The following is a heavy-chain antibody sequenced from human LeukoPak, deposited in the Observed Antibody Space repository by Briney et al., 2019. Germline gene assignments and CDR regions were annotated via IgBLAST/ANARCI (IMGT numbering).Heavy chain of an antibody. CDR2: ISAYNGNT. V-gene: IGHV1-18*01. J-gene: IGHJ1*01. Sequence: ASVKVSCKASGYTFTSYGISWVRQAPGQGLEWMGWISAYNGNTNYAQKLQGRVTMTTDTSTSTAYMELRSLRSDDTAVYYCARDPGAKRWLQSGFAGSAITRNEYFQHWGQGTLVTVSS. CDR3: ARDPGAKRWLQSGFAGSAITRNEYFQH. D-gene: IGHD5-12*01. CDR1: GYTFTSYG.